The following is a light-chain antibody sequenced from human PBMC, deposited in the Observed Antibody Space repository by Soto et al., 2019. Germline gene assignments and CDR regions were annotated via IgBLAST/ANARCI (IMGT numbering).Light chain of an antibody. V-gene: IGKV3-11*01. CDR2: DVS. Sequence: EIVLTQSPATLSLSPGERATLSRRASQSVRGFLAWYQQKPGQPPRLLIYDVSKRATGIPARFSGSGSGTDFTLTISSLEPEDFAVYYCQERSDWYSFGQGTKLEI. J-gene: IGKJ2*01. CDR3: QERSDWYS. CDR1: QSVRGF.